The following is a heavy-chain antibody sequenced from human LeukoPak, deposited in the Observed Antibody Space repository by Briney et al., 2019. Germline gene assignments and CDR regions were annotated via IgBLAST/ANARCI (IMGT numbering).Heavy chain of an antibody. CDR2: IIPVFGTT. CDR1: GGTFSSYA. J-gene: IGHJ6*03. D-gene: IGHD2-2*01. Sequence: SVKVSCKASGGTFSSYAIGWVRQAPGQGLEWMGGIIPVFGTTNYAQKFQGRVTITADESTTTAYMELSSLRSEDTAVYYCARGPIVVVPAAMGGYYYYMDVWGKGTTVAVSS. V-gene: IGHV1-69*01. CDR3: ARGPIVVVPAAMGGYYYYMDV.